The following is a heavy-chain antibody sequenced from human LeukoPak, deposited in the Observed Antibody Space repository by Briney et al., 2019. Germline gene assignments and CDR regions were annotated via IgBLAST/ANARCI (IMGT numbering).Heavy chain of an antibody. D-gene: IGHD6-19*01. Sequence: GASVKVSCKASGYTFTSYGISWVRQAPGQGLEWMGWISAYNGNTNYAQKLQGRVTMTTDTSTSTAYMELRSLRSDDTAVYYCARDLRSPGIAVAGTGDYWGQGTLVTVSS. CDR1: GYTFTSYG. CDR3: ARDLRSPGIAVAGTGDY. V-gene: IGHV1-18*01. J-gene: IGHJ4*02. CDR2: ISAYNGNT.